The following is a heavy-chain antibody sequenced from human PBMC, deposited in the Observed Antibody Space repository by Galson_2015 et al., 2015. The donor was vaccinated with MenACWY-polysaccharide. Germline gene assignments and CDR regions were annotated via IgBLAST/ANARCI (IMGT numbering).Heavy chain of an antibody. V-gene: IGHV3-30*02. CDR2: IRNDGRK. CDR1: GFTFGGNG. D-gene: IGHD6-13*01. CDR3: ARNPSRLDISAAAQ. Sequence: SLRLSCAGSGFTFGGNGLHWVRQAPGKGLEWVALIRNDGRKHYPDAVKGRFTISRDNSKNTLYLQMNSLRPEDTAVYYCARNPSRLDISAAAQWGQRALVSVSS. J-gene: IGHJ4*02.